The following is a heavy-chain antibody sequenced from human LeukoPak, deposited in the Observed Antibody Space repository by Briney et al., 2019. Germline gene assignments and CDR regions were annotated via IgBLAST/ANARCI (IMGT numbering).Heavy chain of an antibody. V-gene: IGHV4-34*01. D-gene: IGHD3-10*01. J-gene: IGHJ4*02. CDR2: INHSGST. CDR3: ARGLGRD. Sequence: SETLSLTCVVYGGTFSGYYWSWIHQPPGKGLEWIGEINHSGSTNYNPSLKSRVTISVDTSKNQFSLKLSSVTAADTAVYYCARGLGRDWGQGTLVTVSS. CDR1: GGTFSGYY.